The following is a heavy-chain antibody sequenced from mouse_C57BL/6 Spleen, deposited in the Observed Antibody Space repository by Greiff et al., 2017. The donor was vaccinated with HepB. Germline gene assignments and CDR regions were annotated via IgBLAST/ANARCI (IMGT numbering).Heavy chain of an antibody. CDR1: GYTFTDYN. D-gene: IGHD1-1*01. Sequence: VQLQQSGPELVKPGASVKMSCKATGYTFTDYNMHWVKQSHGKSLEWIGYINPNNGGTSYNQKFKGKATLTVNKSSSTAYMALRSLTSEDSAVYYCATRYYGSYYFDYWGQGTTLTVSS. V-gene: IGHV1-22*01. J-gene: IGHJ2*01. CDR3: ATRYYGSYYFDY. CDR2: INPNNGGT.